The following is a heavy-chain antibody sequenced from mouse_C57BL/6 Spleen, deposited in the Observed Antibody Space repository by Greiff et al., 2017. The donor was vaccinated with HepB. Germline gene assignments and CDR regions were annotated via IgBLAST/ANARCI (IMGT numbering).Heavy chain of an antibody. J-gene: IGHJ4*01. CDR1: GYTFTSYW. V-gene: IGHV1-64*01. CDR3: ARRSVTGTGAMDY. CDR2: IHPNSGST. D-gene: IGHD4-1*01. Sequence: QVHVKQPGAELVKPGASVKLSCKASGYTFTSYWMHWVKQRPGQGLEWIGMIHPNSGSTNYNEKFKSKATLTVDKSSSTAYMQLSSLTSEDSAVYYCARRSVTGTGAMDYWGQGTSVTVSS.